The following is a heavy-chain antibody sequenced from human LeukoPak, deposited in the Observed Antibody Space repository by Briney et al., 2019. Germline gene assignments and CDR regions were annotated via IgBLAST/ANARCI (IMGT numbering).Heavy chain of an antibody. J-gene: IGHJ6*02. CDR2: IYSGGTT. Sequence: PGGSLRLSCAASGITVSSNYMTWVRQAPGKGLEWVSMIYSGGTTYYADSVKGRFTISRDTSKNTLHLQMNSLRAEDTAVYYCAREERWDYYGMTSGAKGPRSPSP. D-gene: IGHD1-1*01. V-gene: IGHV3-66*01. CDR3: AREERWDYYGMTS. CDR1: GITVSSNY.